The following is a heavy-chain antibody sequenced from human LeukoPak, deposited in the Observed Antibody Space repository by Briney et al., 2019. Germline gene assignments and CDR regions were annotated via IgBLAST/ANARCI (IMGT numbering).Heavy chain of an antibody. Sequence: PSETLSLTCTVSGYSISSGYYWGWIRQPPGKGLEWIGSIYHSGSTYYNPSLKSRVTISVDTSKNQFSLKLSSVTAADTAVYYCARPTVPPLTYYHYYMDVWGKGTTVTVSS. J-gene: IGHJ6*03. V-gene: IGHV4-38-2*02. CDR2: IYHSGST. D-gene: IGHD1-1*01. CDR3: ARPTVPPLTYYHYYMDV. CDR1: GYSISSGYY.